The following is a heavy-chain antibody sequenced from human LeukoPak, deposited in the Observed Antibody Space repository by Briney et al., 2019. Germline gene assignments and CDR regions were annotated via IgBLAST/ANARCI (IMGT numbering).Heavy chain of an antibody. J-gene: IGHJ4*02. CDR3: ARVYDSSGLYLDY. D-gene: IGHD3-22*01. CDR1: GGSISSGGYS. Sequence: SETLSLTCAVSGGSISSGGYSWSWLRQPPGTGLEWIGYIYHSGSTYYNPSLKSRVTISVDRSKNQFSLKLSSVTAADTAVYYCARVYDSSGLYLDYWGQGTLVTVSS. V-gene: IGHV4-30-2*01. CDR2: IYHSGST.